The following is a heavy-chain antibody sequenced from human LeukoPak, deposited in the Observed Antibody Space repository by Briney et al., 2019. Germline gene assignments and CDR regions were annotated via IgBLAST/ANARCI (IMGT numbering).Heavy chain of an antibody. D-gene: IGHD3-9*01. CDR2: ISAYNGNT. J-gene: IGHJ6*04. Sequence: ASVKVSCKASGYTFTSYGISWVRQAPGQGLEWMGWISAYNGNTNYAQKLQGRVTMTTDTSTSTAYMELRSLRSDDTAVYYCARDKSYYDILTGYYYYYGMDAWGKGTTVTVSS. CDR1: GYTFTSYG. CDR3: ARDKSYYDILTGYYYYYGMDA. V-gene: IGHV1-18*04.